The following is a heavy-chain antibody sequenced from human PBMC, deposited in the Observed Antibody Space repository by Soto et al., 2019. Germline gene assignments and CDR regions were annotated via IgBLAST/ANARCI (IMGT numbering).Heavy chain of an antibody. CDR3: THGLDTPWELPTFFDP. J-gene: IGHJ5*02. CDR1: GFSLNTRGVS. CDR2: IYWDNDK. Sequence: QITLTESGPTLVKPTQTLTLTCSFSGFSLNTRGVSVGWIRQPPGKALEWVALIYWDNDKRYSPSLNSRLSITKDTSKNQVVLTMTNMDPVDTATYYCTHGLDTPWELPTFFDPWGLGTLVTVSS. D-gene: IGHD1-7*01. V-gene: IGHV2-5*02.